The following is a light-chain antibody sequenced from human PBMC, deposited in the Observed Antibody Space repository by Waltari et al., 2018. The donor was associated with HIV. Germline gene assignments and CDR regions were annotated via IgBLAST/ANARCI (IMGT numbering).Light chain of an antibody. J-gene: IGKJ4*01. V-gene: IGKV3-20*01. CDR2: GAS. Sequence: EIVLTQSPGTLSLSPGERATLSCRASQSVSSSYLAWYQQKPGQAPRLLIYGASSRATGIPDRFSGSGSGTDFTLTISSLQPEDVATYYCQNYISAPLTFGGGTKVEIK. CDR1: QSVSSSY. CDR3: QNYISAPLT.